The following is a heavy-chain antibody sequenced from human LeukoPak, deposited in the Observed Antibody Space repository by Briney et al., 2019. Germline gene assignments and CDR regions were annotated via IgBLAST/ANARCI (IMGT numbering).Heavy chain of an antibody. D-gene: IGHD2-21*01. CDR2: IYYSGST. CDR3: ARLALGFDP. J-gene: IGHJ5*02. V-gene: IGHV4-39*07. Sequence: SETLSLTCTVSGGSISSSSYYWGWIRQPPGKGLEWIGGIYYSGSTYYNPSLKSRVTISVDTSKNQFSLKLSSMTAADTAVYYCARLALGFDPWGQGTLVTVSS. CDR1: GGSISSSSYY.